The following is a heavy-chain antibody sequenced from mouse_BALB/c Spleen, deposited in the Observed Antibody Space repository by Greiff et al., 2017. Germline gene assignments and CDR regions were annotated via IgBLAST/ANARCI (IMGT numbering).Heavy chain of an antibody. D-gene: IGHD1-1*01. CDR1: GYTFTSYW. V-gene: IGHV1-5*01. CDR2: IYPGNSDT. Sequence: EVQLQQSGTVLARPGASVKMSCKASGYTFTSYWMHWVKQRPGQGLEWIGAIYPGNSDTSYNQKFKGKAKLTAVTSTSTAYMELSSLTNEDSAVYYCTRGGNYYYAMDYWGQGTSVTVSS. J-gene: IGHJ4*01. CDR3: TRGGNYYYAMDY.